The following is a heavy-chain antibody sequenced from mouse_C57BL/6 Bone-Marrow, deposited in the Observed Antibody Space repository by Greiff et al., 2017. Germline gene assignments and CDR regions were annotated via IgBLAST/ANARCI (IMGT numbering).Heavy chain of an antibody. CDR3: TRWRFAY. CDR1: GYTFTSYT. Sequence: QVQLKESGAELARPGASVKMSCKASGYTFTSYTMHWVKQRPGQGLEWIGYINPSSGYTKYNQKFKDKATLTADKSSSTAYMQLSSLTSEDSAVYYCTRWRFAYWGQGTLVTVSA. J-gene: IGHJ3*01. CDR2: INPSSGYT. V-gene: IGHV1-4*01.